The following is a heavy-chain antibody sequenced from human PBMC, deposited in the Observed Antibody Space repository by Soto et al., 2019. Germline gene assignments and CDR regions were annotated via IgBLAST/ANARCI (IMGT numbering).Heavy chain of an antibody. D-gene: IGHD3-22*01. V-gene: IGHV3-33*01. Sequence: PGGSLRLSCAASGFTFSSYGMHWVRQAPGKGLEWVAVIWYDGSNKYYADSVKGRFTISRDNSKNTLYLQMNSLRAEDTAVYYCARDRNYYYDSSGYYRDYYGMDVWGQGTTVTVSS. CDR3: ARDRNYYYDSSGYYRDYYGMDV. CDR1: GFTFSSYG. J-gene: IGHJ6*02. CDR2: IWYDGSNK.